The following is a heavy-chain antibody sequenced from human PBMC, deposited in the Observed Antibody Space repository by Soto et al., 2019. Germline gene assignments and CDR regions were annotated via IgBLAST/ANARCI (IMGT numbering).Heavy chain of an antibody. CDR1: GGSISSYY. V-gene: IGHV4-59*01. D-gene: IGHD5-12*01. Sequence: SETLSLTCTVSGGSISSYYWSWIRQPPGKGLEWIGYIYYSGSTNYNPSLKSRVTISVDTSKDQFSLKLSSVTAADTAVYYCARGGDGIVATTTFDYWGQGTLVTVSS. CDR3: ARGGDGIVATTTFDY. CDR2: IYYSGST. J-gene: IGHJ4*02.